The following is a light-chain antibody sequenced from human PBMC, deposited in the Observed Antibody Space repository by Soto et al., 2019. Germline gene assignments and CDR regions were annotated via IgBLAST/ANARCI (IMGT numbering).Light chain of an antibody. Sequence: DIQMTQFQSSLSASVGDRVTVTCQASQDISNYLNWYQQKPGKAPKLLIYDASNLETGVPSRFSGSGSGTDFTFTISSLQPEDIATYYCQQDDNRPRTFGQGTRLEIK. V-gene: IGKV1-33*01. CDR2: DAS. CDR1: QDISNY. J-gene: IGKJ5*01. CDR3: QQDDNRPRT.